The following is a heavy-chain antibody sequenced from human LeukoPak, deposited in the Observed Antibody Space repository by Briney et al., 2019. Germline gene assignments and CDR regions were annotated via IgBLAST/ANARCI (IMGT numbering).Heavy chain of an antibody. J-gene: IGHJ4*01. V-gene: IGHV3-23*01. Sequence: SGGPLRLSCAASAFTFSDYAMTWVRQAPGKGLEWVSAITGSGGTTYYADSVKGRFTISRDNSKNTLYLQMNSLRAEDTALYYCARGSYSYGYFGSYWGQRTLPTVSS. CDR3: ARGSYSYGYFGSY. D-gene: IGHD5-18*01. CDR2: ITGSGGTT. CDR1: AFTFSDYA.